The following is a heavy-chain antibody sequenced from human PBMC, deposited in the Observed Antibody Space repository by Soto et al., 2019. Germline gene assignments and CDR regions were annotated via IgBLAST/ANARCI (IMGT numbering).Heavy chain of an antibody. Sequence: QVQLVESGGGVVQPGRSLRLSCAASGFTFSSYGMHWVRQAPGKGLEWVAVIWYVGSNKYYADSVKGRFTISRDNSKNTLYLQMNSLRAEDTAVYYCARGLTLWGIYYFDYWGQGTLVTVSS. V-gene: IGHV3-33*01. D-gene: IGHD3-16*01. CDR1: GFTFSSYG. J-gene: IGHJ4*02. CDR2: IWYVGSNK. CDR3: ARGLTLWGIYYFDY.